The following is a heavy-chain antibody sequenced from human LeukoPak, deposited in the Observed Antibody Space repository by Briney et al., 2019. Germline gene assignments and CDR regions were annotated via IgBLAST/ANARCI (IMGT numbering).Heavy chain of an antibody. CDR2: MNPNSGHT. CDR1: GYTFTSYD. CDR3: ASWAGYCSSNNCYATSLDY. D-gene: IGHD2-2*01. Sequence: ASVKVSCKASGYTFTSYDINWVRQATGQGLEWMGWMNPNSGHTGSAQKFQGRVTITRDTSISTAYMELSSLRSDDTAVYYCASWAGYCSSNNCYATSLDYWGQGTLVTVSA. V-gene: IGHV1-8*03. J-gene: IGHJ4*02.